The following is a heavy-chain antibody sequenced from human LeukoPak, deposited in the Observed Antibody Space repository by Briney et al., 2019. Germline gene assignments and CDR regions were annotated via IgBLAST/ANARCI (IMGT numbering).Heavy chain of an antibody. CDR2: ISSSGGNT. CDR3: AKVAGWDLLKDAFDI. D-gene: IGHD6-19*01. CDR1: GFTFITYG. Sequence: PGGSLRLSCAASGFTFITYGMSWVRQAPGKGLEWVSGISSSGGNTYYADSVKGRFTISRDNSKNTLYLQMNSLRPEDTAVYYCAKVAGWDLLKDAFDIWGQGTMVIVSS. J-gene: IGHJ3*02. V-gene: IGHV3-23*01.